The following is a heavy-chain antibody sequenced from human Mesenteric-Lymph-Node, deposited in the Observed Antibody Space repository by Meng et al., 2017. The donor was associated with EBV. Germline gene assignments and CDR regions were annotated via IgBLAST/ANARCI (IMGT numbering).Heavy chain of an antibody. J-gene: IGHJ4*02. D-gene: IGHD3-10*01. CDR1: GGSITNSNR. CDR3: ARVGWGVRGYYFDY. V-gene: IGHV4-4*02. Sequence: QGQRQRAGPGLCKPSGTLPLPCASSGGSITNSNRWSWVRQVPGKGLEWIAEVYHSGSANYNPSLESRVTVSVDRSNNHFSLKVTSVTTADTAVYYCARVGWGVRGYYFDYWGQGTLVTVSS. CDR2: VYHSGSA.